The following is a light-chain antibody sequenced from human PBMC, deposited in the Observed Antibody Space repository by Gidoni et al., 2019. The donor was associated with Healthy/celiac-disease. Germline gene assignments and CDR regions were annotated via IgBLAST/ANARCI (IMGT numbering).Light chain of an antibody. J-gene: IGKJ3*01. Sequence: EIVMTQSPAPLSVSPGERATLSCRASQSVSSNLAWYQQKPGQAPRLLIYGASTRATGIPARFSGSGSGTEFTLTISSLQSEDFAVYYCQQYNNWPPGTFGPXTKVDIK. CDR1: QSVSSN. CDR2: GAS. V-gene: IGKV3-15*01. CDR3: QQYNNWPPGT.